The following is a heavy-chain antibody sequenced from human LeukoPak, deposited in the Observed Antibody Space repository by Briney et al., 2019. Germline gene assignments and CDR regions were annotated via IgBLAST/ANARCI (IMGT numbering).Heavy chain of an antibody. V-gene: IGHV3-74*03. CDR1: GFTLSSYW. J-gene: IGHJ4*02. CDR3: ASAPDIYSSGRAVGY. CDR2: INPEATTI. Sequence: GGSLRLSCAASGFTLSSYWMHWVRQAPGKGLVWVSRINPEATTITYADSVKGRFTISRDNAKNTLYLQMNSLRADDTAVYYCASAPDIYSSGRAVGYWGQGTLVTVSS. D-gene: IGHD6-19*01.